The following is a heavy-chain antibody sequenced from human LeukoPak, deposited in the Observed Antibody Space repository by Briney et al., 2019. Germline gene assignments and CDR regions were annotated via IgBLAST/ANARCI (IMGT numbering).Heavy chain of an antibody. Sequence: PGRSLRLSCAASGFTFSSYAMHWVRQAPGKGLEWVSVISISGGTYYADSVKGRFTISRDISKNTVFLQMDSLRVEDTAVYYCTKHGERGTNRFDYWGQGTLVTASS. J-gene: IGHJ4*02. CDR1: GFTFSSYA. D-gene: IGHD1-26*01. CDR2: ISISGGT. CDR3: TKHGERGTNRFDY. V-gene: IGHV3-23*01.